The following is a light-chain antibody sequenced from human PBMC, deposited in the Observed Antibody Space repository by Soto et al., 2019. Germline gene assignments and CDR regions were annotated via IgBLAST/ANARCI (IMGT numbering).Light chain of an antibody. J-gene: IGLJ3*02. CDR1: ISNIGNNL. Sequence: QSVLTQPPSVSAAPGQKVTISCSGSISNIGNNLVSWYQQFPGTAPKLLIYDNNKRPSGIPDRFSGSKSGTSATLGITGLQTEDEADYYCGTWDSSLSSWVFGGGTKVTVL. V-gene: IGLV1-51*01. CDR3: GTWDSSLSSWV. CDR2: DNN.